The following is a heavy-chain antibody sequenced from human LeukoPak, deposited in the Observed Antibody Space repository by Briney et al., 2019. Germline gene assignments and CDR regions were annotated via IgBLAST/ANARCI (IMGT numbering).Heavy chain of an antibody. Sequence: GGSLRLSCAASGFTFSDTWLSWVRQVPGKGLEWVGRIKSKSDGGTTDHAAPVKGRFTISRDDSKNTLYPQMNSLKTEDTAVYYCVTGHYSGGSCYNYWGQGTLVTVSS. CDR3: VTGHYSGGSCYNY. D-gene: IGHD2-15*01. CDR1: GFTFSDTW. J-gene: IGHJ4*02. V-gene: IGHV3-15*01. CDR2: IKSKSDGGTT.